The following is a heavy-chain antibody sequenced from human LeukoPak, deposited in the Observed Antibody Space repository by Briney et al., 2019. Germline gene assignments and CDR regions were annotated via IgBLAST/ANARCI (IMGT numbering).Heavy chain of an antibody. CDR1: GFTFSSHF. J-gene: IGHJ4*02. CDR2: IQGDGSNK. CDR3: AKDLSNSWSFDY. Sequence: PGGSLRLPCAASGFTFSSHFMHWVRQAPGKGLEWVTFIQGDGSNKYYADSFKGRFTISRDNSKNTLYLQMSSLRAEDTAIYYCAKDLSNSWSFDYWGQGILVTVSS. D-gene: IGHD6-13*01. V-gene: IGHV3-30*02.